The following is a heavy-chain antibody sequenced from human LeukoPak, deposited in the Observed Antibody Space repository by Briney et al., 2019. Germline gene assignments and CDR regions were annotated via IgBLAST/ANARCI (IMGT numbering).Heavy chain of an antibody. CDR2: VYYSGST. D-gene: IGHD6-6*01. CDR3: ARGRYSSSSVGWFDP. V-gene: IGHV4-61*08. Sequence: SETLSLTCTVSGGSISSTGYYWGWIRQPPGKGLEWIGCVYYSGSTNYNPSLKSRVTISVDTSKNQFSLKLSSVTAADTAVYYCARGRYSSSSVGWFDPWGQGTLVTVSS. CDR1: GGSISSTGYY. J-gene: IGHJ5*02.